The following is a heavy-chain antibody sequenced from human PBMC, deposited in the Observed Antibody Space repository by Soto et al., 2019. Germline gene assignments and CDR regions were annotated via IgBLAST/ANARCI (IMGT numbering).Heavy chain of an antibody. CDR1: GFTFSSYA. V-gene: IGHV3-30-3*01. J-gene: IGHJ6*02. CDR2: ISYDGSNK. CDR3: ARTGRSGSYDRYYYYGMDV. D-gene: IGHD3-10*01. Sequence: VGTLRLSCAASGFTFSSYAMHWVRQAPGKGLEWVAVISYDGSNKYYADSVKGRFTISRDNSKNTLYLQMNSLRAEDTAVYYCARTGRSGSYDRYYYYGMDVWGQGATVTV.